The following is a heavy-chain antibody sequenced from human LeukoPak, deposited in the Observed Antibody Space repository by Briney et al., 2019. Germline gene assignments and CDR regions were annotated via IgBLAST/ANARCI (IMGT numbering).Heavy chain of an antibody. J-gene: IGHJ6*03. CDR2: MNPNSGNT. V-gene: IGHV1-8*01. CDR3: ARVPVVPAAPGDYYYYYMDV. Sequence: ASVKVSCKASGYTSTSYDINWVRQATGQGLEWMGWMNPNSGNTGYAQKFQGRVTMTTDTSTSTAYMELRSLRSDDTAVYYCARVPVVPAAPGDYYYYYMDVWGKGTTVTVSS. D-gene: IGHD2-2*01. CDR1: GYTSTSYD.